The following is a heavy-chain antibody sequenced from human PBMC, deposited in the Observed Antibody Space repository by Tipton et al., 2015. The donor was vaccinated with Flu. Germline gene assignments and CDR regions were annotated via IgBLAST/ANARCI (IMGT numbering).Heavy chain of an antibody. CDR2: IFHTGIM. J-gene: IGHJ5*02. V-gene: IGHV4-38-2*01. D-gene: IGHD4-11*01. CDR3: ASRDFSNYVSEPKNWFDP. CDR1: GDSIRGPYY. Sequence: LRLSCAVSGDSIRGPYYWGWVRQPPGKGLEWIGNIFHTGIMYYNPSLKSRLTLSVDRSKNQFSLKLTSVTAADTAVYFCASRDFSNYVSEPKNWFDPWGPGVLVSVSS.